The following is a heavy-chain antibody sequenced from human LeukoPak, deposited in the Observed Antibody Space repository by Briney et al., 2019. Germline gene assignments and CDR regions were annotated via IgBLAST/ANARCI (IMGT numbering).Heavy chain of an antibody. D-gene: IGHD1-26*01. CDR3: ARLSVGATRGLPSFDY. Sequence: SETLSLTCAVSGGSISSSNWWSWVRQPPGKGLEWIGEIYHSGSTNYNPSLKSRVTISVDKSKNQFSLKLSSVTAADTAVYYCARLSVGATRGLPSFDYWGQGTLVTVSS. J-gene: IGHJ4*02. CDR2: IYHSGST. V-gene: IGHV4-4*02. CDR1: GGSISSSNW.